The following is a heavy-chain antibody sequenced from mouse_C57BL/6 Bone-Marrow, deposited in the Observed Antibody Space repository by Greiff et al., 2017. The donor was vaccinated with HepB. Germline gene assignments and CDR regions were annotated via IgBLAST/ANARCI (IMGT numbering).Heavy chain of an antibody. CDR2: IDPSDSYT. J-gene: IGHJ2*01. CDR1: GYTFTSYW. V-gene: IGHV1-59*01. CDR3: ARTYLLLRFDY. D-gene: IGHD1-1*01. Sequence: QVQLQQPGAELVRPGTSVKLSCKASGYTFTSYWMHWVKQRPGQGLEWIGVIDPSDSYTNYNQKFKGKATLTVDTSSSTAYMQLSSLTSEDSAVYYCARTYLLLRFDYWGQGTTLTVSS.